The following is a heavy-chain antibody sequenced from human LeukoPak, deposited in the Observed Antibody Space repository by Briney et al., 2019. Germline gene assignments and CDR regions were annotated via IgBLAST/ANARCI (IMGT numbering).Heavy chain of an antibody. CDR3: ARSRGLAGTSKFAP. Sequence: GGSLRLSCTASGFTFSTYWMNWVRQAPGKGLEWVANIKEDGSEKYYVDSVKGRFTNSRDNAKNSLYLQMNSLRPEDTAVYSCARSRGLAGTSKFAPWGQGTLVTVSS. V-gene: IGHV3-7*01. CDR1: GFTFSTYW. CDR2: IKEDGSEK. D-gene: IGHD6-19*01. J-gene: IGHJ5*02.